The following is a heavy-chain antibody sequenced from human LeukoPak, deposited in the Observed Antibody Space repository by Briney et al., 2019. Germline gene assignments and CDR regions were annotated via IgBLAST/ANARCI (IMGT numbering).Heavy chain of an antibody. CDR2: VNTVSSYI. CDR1: GFTFSDYS. CDR3: ARAGTYETTWYH. V-gene: IGHV3-21*01. Sequence: GGSLRLSCAASGFTFSDYSMNWVRQAPGKGLEWVASVNTVSSYIYYADSMRGRFTITRDNAKNSLFLQMNSLRAEDTALYYCARAGTYETTWYHWGQGTLVTGSS. D-gene: IGHD1-7*01. J-gene: IGHJ5*02.